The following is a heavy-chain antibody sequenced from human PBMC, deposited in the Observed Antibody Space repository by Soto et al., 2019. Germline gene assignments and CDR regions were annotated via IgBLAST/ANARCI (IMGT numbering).Heavy chain of an antibody. CDR1: GFTFSSYG. J-gene: IGHJ4*02. CDR3: ARGHSYGPLDS. D-gene: IGHD5-18*01. V-gene: IGHV3-30*03. Sequence: GGSLRLSCAASGFTFSSYGMHLVRQAPGKGLEWVAVISYDGSNKCYADSVKGRFTISRDNSKNTLYLQMDSLRVEDTAVYYCARGHSYGPLDSWGQGTLVTVSS. CDR2: ISYDGSNK.